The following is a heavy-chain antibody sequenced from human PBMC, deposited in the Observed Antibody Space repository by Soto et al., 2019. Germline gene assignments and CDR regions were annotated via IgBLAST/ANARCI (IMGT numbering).Heavy chain of an antibody. CDR3: ARDKITGLFDY. CDR2: INHSGST. Sequence: SEPLSPTFTGYVGQFRSYYWTCIRQPPGAGLEWIGEINHSGSTNYNPSLKSRVTISVDTSKNQFSLKLTSVTAADTAVYYCARDKITGLFDYWGQGTLVTVSS. CDR1: VGQFRSYY. D-gene: IGHD2-8*02. J-gene: IGHJ4*02. V-gene: IGHV4-34*01.